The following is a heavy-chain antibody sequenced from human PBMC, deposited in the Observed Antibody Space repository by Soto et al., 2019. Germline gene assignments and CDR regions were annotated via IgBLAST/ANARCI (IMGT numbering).Heavy chain of an antibody. J-gene: IGHJ3*02. D-gene: IGHD6-19*01. CDR1: GFTVSSNY. CDR2: IYSGGST. CDR3: ARDLGIAVAGTPPHAFDI. Sequence: GGSLRLSCAASGFTVSSNYMSWVRQAPGKGLEWVSVIYSGGSTYYADSVKGRFTISRDNSKNTLYLQMNSLRAEDTAVYYCARDLGIAVAGTPPHAFDIWGQGTMVTVSS. V-gene: IGHV3-53*01.